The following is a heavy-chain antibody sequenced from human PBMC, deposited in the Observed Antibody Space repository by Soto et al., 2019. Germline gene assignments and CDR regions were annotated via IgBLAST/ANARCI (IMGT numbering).Heavy chain of an antibody. CDR1: GFTFSSYG. CDR3: ARDQVAARGSRYYGMDV. J-gene: IGHJ6*02. V-gene: IGHV3-33*01. CDR2: IWYDGSNK. D-gene: IGHD6-6*01. Sequence: QSGGSLRLSCAASGFTFSSYGMHWVRQAPGKGLEWVAVIWYDGSNKYYADSVKGRFTISRDNSKNTLYLQMNSLRAEDTAVYYCARDQVAARGSRYYGMDVWGQGTTVTVSS.